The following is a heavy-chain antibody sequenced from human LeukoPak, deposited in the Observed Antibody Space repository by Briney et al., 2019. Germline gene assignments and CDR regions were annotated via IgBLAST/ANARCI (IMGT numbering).Heavy chain of an antibody. D-gene: IGHD5-12*01. Sequence: GGSLRLSCAASGFTFSSYGMHWVRQAPGKGLEWVSYISSSGNTIYYADSVKARFTISRDNAKNSLCLQMNSLRAEDTAVYYCSSKIVVTTTGWLFDYWGPGSLVTVSS. V-gene: IGHV3-48*04. CDR3: SSKIVVTTTGWLFDY. CDR1: GFTFSSYG. J-gene: IGHJ4*02. CDR2: ISSSGNTI.